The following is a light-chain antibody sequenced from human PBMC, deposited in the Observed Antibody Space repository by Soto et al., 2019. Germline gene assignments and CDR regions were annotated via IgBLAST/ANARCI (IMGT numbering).Light chain of an antibody. V-gene: IGKV1-39*01. Sequence: DIQMTQSPSSLSASVGVRFAITCRASQSISSYLNWYHQKPGKAPDXXIYAASSLQSGVPSRFSVIGSGTDFTLTLTGLQTEDFATYDGQQKYSIPITFCQGTRLEIK. CDR2: AAS. J-gene: IGKJ5*01. CDR3: QQKYSIPIT. CDR1: QSISSY.